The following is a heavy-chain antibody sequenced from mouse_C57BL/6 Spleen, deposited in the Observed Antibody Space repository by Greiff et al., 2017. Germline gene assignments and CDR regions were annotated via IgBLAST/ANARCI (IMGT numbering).Heavy chain of an antibody. CDR3: ARETTVVATDYFEG. J-gene: IGHJ2*01. D-gene: IGHD1-1*01. CDR1: GYTFTDHT. Sequence: VQLQQSDAALVKPGASVKISCKVSGYTFTDHTLHWMKQRPEQGLEWIGYIYPRDGSTKYNEKFKGKATLTADISPSTAYMQLNSLTSEYSAVYFCARETTVVATDYFEGWCQGSTLTVSS. CDR2: IYPRDGST. V-gene: IGHV1-78*01.